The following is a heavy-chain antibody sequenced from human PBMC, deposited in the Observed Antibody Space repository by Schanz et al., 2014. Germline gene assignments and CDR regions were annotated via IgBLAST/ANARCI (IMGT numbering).Heavy chain of an antibody. CDR1: GFTFSTYA. CDR3: AKSLESCPGGRCSRGYFDY. D-gene: IGHD2-8*02. CDR2: INTGGDST. J-gene: IGHJ4*02. Sequence: EVHLLESGGTLVRPGGSLRLSCAASGFTFSTYAMAWVRQAPGKGLEWVSSINTGGDSTYYADSVKGRFTISRDNSRDTVYLQMNSLRADDTAMYYCAKSLESCPGGRCSRGYFDYWGQGTLVTVSS. V-gene: IGHV3-23*01.